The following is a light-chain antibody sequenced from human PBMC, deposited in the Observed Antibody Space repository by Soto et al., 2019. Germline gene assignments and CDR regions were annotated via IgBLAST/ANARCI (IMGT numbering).Light chain of an antibody. V-gene: IGKV1-9*01. CDR2: AAS. CDR1: QGISSY. CDR3: QQLNSYPSWT. J-gene: IGKJ1*01. Sequence: DIQLTQSPSFLSASVGDRVTITCRASQGISSYLAWYQQKPGKAPKLLIYAASTLQSGVPSRFSGSGSGTEFTLTISNLQPEDFATYYCQQLNSYPSWTFGQGTKVEIK.